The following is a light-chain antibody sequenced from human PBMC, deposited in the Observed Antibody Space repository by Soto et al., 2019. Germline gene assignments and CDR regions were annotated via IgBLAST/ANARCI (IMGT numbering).Light chain of an antibody. CDR1: SSDIGDYDY. J-gene: IGLJ2*01. Sequence: PPSSLSFSPLHSITISCTGTSSDIGDYDYVSWYQHLPGKAPKLLIFDVTHRPSGVSDRFSGSKSGNTASLTISGVRPEDEADYYCCSYTDIALDVVFGGGTKVTVL. V-gene: IGLV2-14*01. CDR2: DVT. CDR3: CSYTDIALDVV.